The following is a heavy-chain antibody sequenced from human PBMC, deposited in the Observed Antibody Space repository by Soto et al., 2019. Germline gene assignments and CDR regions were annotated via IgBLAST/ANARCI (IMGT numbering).Heavy chain of an antibody. CDR2: ISSSSSAT. J-gene: IGHJ6*02. CDR1: GFIFRDFY. CDR3: ARDRGGGSIFGGHYGMDV. D-gene: IGHD3-3*01. V-gene: IGHV3-11*06. Sequence: GGSPRLSFAAPGFIFRDFYMSWIRQVPGKGLEWLSKISSSSSATDYADSVKGRFTISRDNAKNLLYLQMSSLRAEDTAVYYCARDRGGGSIFGGHYGMDVWGQGTTVTVS.